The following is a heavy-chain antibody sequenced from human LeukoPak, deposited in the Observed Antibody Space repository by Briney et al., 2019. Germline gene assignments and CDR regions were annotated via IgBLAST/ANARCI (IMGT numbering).Heavy chain of an antibody. CDR1: GYTFTSYG. J-gene: IGHJ4*02. CDR3: ASCLAGVYGDYVFELDY. V-gene: IGHV1-18*01. D-gene: IGHD4-17*01. CDR2: ISAYNGNT. Sequence: GASVKVSCKASGYTFTSYGISWVRQAPGQGLEWMGWISAYNGNTNYAQKLQGRVTMTTDTSTSTAYMELRSLRPDDTAVYYCASCLAGVYGDYVFELDYWGQGTLVTVSS.